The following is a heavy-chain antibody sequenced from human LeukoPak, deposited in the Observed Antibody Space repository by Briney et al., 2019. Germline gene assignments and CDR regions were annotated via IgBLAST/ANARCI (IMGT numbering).Heavy chain of an antibody. CDR1: GYTFTSYG. J-gene: IGHJ4*02. CDR3: ARVERARVRQLPDY. Sequence: ASVKVSCKASGYTFTSYGISWVRQAPGHGLEWMGWISAYNGNTNNAQKLQGRVNMTTDTSTSTAYMELRSLRSDDTAVYYCARVERARVRQLPDYWGQGTLVTVSS. V-gene: IGHV1-18*01. CDR2: ISAYNGNT. D-gene: IGHD2-2*01.